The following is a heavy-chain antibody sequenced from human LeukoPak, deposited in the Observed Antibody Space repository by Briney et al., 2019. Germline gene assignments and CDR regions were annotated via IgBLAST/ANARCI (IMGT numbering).Heavy chain of an antibody. D-gene: IGHD3-10*01. Sequence: SETLSLTCAVSGYSISSGYYCGWIRQPPGKGLEWIGSIYHSGSTSYNPSLKSRVTISVDTSKNQFSLKLSSVTAADTAVYYCARSDPDYYGSGRFFDYWGQGTLVTVSS. CDR1: GYSISSGYY. J-gene: IGHJ4*02. CDR3: ARSDPDYYGSGRFFDY. CDR2: IYHSGST. V-gene: IGHV4-38-2*01.